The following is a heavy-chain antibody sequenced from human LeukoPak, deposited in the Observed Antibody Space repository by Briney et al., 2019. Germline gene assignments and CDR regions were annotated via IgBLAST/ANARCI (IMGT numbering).Heavy chain of an antibody. J-gene: IGHJ4*02. CDR1: VGSFSGYY. CDR3: ARRGAYDSSGYYYS. D-gene: IGHD3-22*01. V-gene: IGHV4-59*08. Sequence: SETLSLTCAVYVGSFSGYYWSWIRQPPGKGLEWIGYIYYSGSTNYNPSLKSRVTISVDTSKNQFSLKLSSVTAADTAVYYCARRGAYDSSGYYYSWGQGTLVTVSS. CDR2: IYYSGST.